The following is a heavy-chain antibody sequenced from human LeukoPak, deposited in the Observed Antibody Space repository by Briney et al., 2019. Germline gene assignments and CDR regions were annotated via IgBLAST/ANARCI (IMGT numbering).Heavy chain of an antibody. V-gene: IGHV4-59*01. J-gene: IGHJ5*02. CDR3: AREYCSSPTCQLDP. Sequence: NPSETLSLTCSVSGGSISGFYWSWIRQPPGKGLEWIGYIYYSWSTDYNPSLKSRVTMSLDTSKNQFSLKLSSVTAADTAVYYCAREYCSSPTCQLDPGGRGTLVRVP. CDR2: IYYSWST. D-gene: IGHD2-2*01. CDR1: GGSISGFY.